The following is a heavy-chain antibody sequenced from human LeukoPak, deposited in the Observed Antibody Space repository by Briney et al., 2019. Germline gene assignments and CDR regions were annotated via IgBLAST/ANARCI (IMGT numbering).Heavy chain of an antibody. J-gene: IGHJ6*03. CDR2: FHPGDSES. CDR3: ARLTYYYDSSGYTYYYYYMDV. Sequence: GESLKISCKGSGYSFNSHWIGWVRQRPGKGLEWMGIFHPGDSESRYSPSFQGQVTISADKSISTAYLQWSSLKASDTAMYYCARLTYYYDSSGYTYYYYYMDVWGKGTTVTVSS. CDR1: GYSFNSHW. D-gene: IGHD3-22*01. V-gene: IGHV5-51*01.